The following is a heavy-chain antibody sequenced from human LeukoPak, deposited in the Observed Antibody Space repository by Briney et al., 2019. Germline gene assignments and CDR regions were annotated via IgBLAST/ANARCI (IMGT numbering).Heavy chain of an antibody. J-gene: IGHJ4*02. Sequence: SETLSLTCAVSGGSISSGGYSWSWIRQPPGKGLEWIGYIYHSGSTNYNPSLKSRVTISVDTSKNQFSLKLISVTAADTAVYYCARRWDCGGDCLPGYFDYWGQGTLVTVSS. CDR2: IYHSGST. CDR3: ARRWDCGGDCLPGYFDY. D-gene: IGHD2-21*02. V-gene: IGHV4-30-2*01. CDR1: GGSISSGGYS.